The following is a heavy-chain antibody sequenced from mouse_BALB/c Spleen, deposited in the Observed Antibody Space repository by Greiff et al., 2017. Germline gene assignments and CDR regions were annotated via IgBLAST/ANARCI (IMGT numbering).Heavy chain of an antibody. CDR1: GFTFSSYA. V-gene: IGHV5-9-4*01. CDR3: ARDKTGGFAY. Sequence: EVQLVESGGGLVKPGGSLKLSCAASGFTFSSYAMSWVRQSPEKRLEWVAEISSGGSYTYYPDTVTGRFTISRDNAKNTLYLEMSSLRSEDTAMYDCARDKTGGFAYWGQGTLVTVSA. CDR2: ISSGGSYT. J-gene: IGHJ3*01.